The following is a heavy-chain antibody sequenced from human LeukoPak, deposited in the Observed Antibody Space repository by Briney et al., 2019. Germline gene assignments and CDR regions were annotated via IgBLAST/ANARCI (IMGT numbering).Heavy chain of an antibody. V-gene: IGHV4-39*07. D-gene: IGHD3-22*01. J-gene: IGHJ4*02. Sequence: PSETLSLTCTVSGGSISSSSYYWGWIRQPPGKGLEWIGSIYYSGSTYYNPSLKSRVTISVDTSKNQFSLKLSSVTTADTAVYYCARAAYYDSSGYGERGDYWGQGTLVTVSS. CDR1: GGSISSSSYY. CDR3: ARAAYYDSSGYGERGDY. CDR2: IYYSGST.